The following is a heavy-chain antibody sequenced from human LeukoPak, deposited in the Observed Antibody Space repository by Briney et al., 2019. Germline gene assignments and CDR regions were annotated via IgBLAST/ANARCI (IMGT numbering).Heavy chain of an antibody. CDR1: GDYICSSSYY. V-gene: IGHV4-39*01. CDR2: IYHSGRT. D-gene: IGHD3-22*01. J-gene: IGHJ1*01. Sequence: PSETLSLTCAVSGDYICSSSYYWGWIRQSPGTGLEWIGDIYHSGRTYYNPSLKSRVAISIDTSKNQFSLRLRSMTAADTAVFYCARRRYYDSTGYFEWGRGTLVTVSS. CDR3: ARRRYYDSTGYFE.